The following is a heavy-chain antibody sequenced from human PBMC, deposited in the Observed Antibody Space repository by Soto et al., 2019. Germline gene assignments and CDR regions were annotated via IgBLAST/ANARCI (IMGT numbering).Heavy chain of an antibody. V-gene: IGHV4-34*01. D-gene: IGHD3-10*01. CDR3: ARGGGEGVGY. CDR2: INHSGST. J-gene: IGHJ4*02. Sequence: PETLSLTCAVYGGSFSGYYWSWIRQPPGKGLEWIGEINHSGSTNYNPSLKSRVTISVDTSKNQFSLELSSVTAADSAVYYCARGGGEGVGYWGQGTLVTVSS. CDR1: GGSFSGYY.